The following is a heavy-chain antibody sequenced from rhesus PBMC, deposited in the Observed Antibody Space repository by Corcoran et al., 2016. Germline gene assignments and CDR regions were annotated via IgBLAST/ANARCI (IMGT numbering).Heavy chain of an antibody. CDR3: ARLTGSGCWDY. J-gene: IGHJ4*01. CDR1: GGSISSSY. Sequence: QVQLQESGPGLVKPSETLSLTCAVSGGSISSSYWSWIRQAPGKGLEWIGRNDSSGRPYYNPSLKSRVTLSVDPSKNQFSLKLSSVTAADTAVYYCARLTGSGCWDYWGQGVLVTVSS. V-gene: IGHV4S11*01. D-gene: IGHD2-21*01. CDR2: NDSSGRP.